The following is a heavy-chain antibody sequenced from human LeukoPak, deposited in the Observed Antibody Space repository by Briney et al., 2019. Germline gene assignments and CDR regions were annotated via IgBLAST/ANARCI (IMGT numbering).Heavy chain of an antibody. CDR3: ARHPRYGVNASAFDS. Sequence: SETLSLTCTVSGGSIIDYYLNWIRQPPGKRLEWMGYIYFTGTTHYNPSVESRVTISVDTSKNQFSLSLRTVTAADAAIYYCARHPRYGVNASAFDSWGQGTLVTVSS. D-gene: IGHD4-23*01. J-gene: IGHJ4*02. CDR1: GGSIIDYY. V-gene: IGHV4-59*08. CDR2: IYFTGTT.